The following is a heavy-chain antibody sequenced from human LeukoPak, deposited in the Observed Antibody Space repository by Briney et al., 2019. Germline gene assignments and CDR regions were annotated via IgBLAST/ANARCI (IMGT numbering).Heavy chain of an antibody. CDR1: GFTFSSYA. Sequence: GGSLRLSCAASGFTFSSYALSWVRQAPGKGLEWVSAISGSGGTTYYADSVMGRFTISNDNSKNTLYLQMDSLRAEDTAVYYCARDWNVWYFDYWGQGTLVTVSS. CDR2: ISGSGGTT. V-gene: IGHV3-23*01. D-gene: IGHD1-1*01. CDR3: ARDWNVWYFDY. J-gene: IGHJ4*02.